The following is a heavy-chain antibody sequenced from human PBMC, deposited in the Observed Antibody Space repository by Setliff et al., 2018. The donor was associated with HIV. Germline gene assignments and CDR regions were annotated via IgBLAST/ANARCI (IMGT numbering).Heavy chain of an antibody. Sequence: PSETLSLTCAGDGGSVNDYYWNWIRMPGGKGLEWIGRIYTSGTNYNPSLKSPVTMSLDTSKRQFSLKLTSVTSADTAVYYCAREGLWNCRGGTCNEGLDIWGQGKKVTVSS. V-gene: IGHV4-4*07. J-gene: IGHJ3*02. CDR2: IYTSGT. CDR3: AREGLWNCRGGTCNEGLDI. CDR1: GGSVNDYY. D-gene: IGHD2-15*01.